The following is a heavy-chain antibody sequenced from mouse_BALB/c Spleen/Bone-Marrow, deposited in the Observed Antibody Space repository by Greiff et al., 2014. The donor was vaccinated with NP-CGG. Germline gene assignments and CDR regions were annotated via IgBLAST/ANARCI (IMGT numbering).Heavy chain of an antibody. D-gene: IGHD4-1*01. CDR1: GYTFTDYN. CDR3: ARLGRDY. CDR2: IYPYNGGT. V-gene: IGHV1S29*02. J-gene: IGHJ2*01. Sequence: EVQLQQSGLELLNPGASVKISCKASGYTFTDYNMHWVKQSHGKSLEWIGYIYPYNGGTGYNQKFKSKATLTVDNSSSTAYMELRSLTSDDSAFYYCARLGRDYWGQGTTLTVSS.